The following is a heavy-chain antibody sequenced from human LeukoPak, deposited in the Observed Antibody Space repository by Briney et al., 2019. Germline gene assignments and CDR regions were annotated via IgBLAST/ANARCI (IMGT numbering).Heavy chain of an antibody. D-gene: IGHD2-8*01. Sequence: GGSLRLSCAASGFTVSSNYMSWVRQAPGKGLEWVSVIYSGGSTYYADSVKGRFTISRDNSKNTLYLQMNSLRAEDTAVYYCARSPILRLRIDYWGQGTLVTVSS. CDR1: GFTVSSNY. CDR2: IYSGGST. V-gene: IGHV3-53*01. J-gene: IGHJ4*02. CDR3: ARSPILRLRIDY.